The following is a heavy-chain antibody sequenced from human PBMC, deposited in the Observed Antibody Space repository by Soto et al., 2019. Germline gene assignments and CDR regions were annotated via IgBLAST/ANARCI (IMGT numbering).Heavy chain of an antibody. Sequence: GGSLRLSCAASGFTVSSNYMSWVRQAPGKGLEWVSVIYSGGSTYYADSVKGRFTISRDNSKNTLYLQMNSLRAEDTAVYYCARDRHGDSLLYYYYGMDVWGQGTTVTVSS. D-gene: IGHD4-17*01. J-gene: IGHJ6*02. CDR3: ARDRHGDSLLYYYYGMDV. V-gene: IGHV3-53*01. CDR2: IYSGGST. CDR1: GFTVSSNY.